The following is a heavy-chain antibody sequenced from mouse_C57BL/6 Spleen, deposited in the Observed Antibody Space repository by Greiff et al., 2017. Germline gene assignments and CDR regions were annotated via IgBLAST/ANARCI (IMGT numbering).Heavy chain of an antibody. D-gene: IGHD1-1*01. CDR2: ISSGGSYT. CDR3: ARHSFDFYWYFDV. J-gene: IGHJ1*03. CDR1: GFTFSSYG. Sequence: EVQLQQSGGDLVKPGGSLKLSCAASGFTFSSYGMSWVRQTPDKRLEWVATISSGGSYTNYPDSVKGRFTISRDNAKTTLYLQMSSLKSEDTAMYDCARHSFDFYWYFDVWGTGTTVTVSS. V-gene: IGHV5-6*01.